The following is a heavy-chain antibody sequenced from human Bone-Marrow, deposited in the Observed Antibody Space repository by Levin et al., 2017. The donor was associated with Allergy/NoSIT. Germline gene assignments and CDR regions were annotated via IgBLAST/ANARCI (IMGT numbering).Heavy chain of an antibody. CDR1: GFTFSSHS. D-gene: IGHD3-9*01. V-gene: IGHV3-48*02. CDR3: ARDHMTISSLYFDY. CDR2: ISTTIRTI. J-gene: IGHJ4*02. Sequence: GESLKISCAASGFTFSSHSMNWVRQAPGKGLEWVSYISTTIRTIYFAYFVNFLFTISRDNAKNSLYLQMNSLRDEDTAVDYCARDHMTISSLYFDYWGPGTLVTVSS.